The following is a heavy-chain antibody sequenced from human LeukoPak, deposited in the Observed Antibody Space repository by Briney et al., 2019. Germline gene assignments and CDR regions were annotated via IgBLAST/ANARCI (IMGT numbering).Heavy chain of an antibody. V-gene: IGHV3-30*18. CDR3: AKDDRGAYYFRTSDYLGYLES. J-gene: IGHJ4*02. CDR1: GFTFSGFG. Sequence: PGGSLRLSCSASGFTFSGFGMHWVRQAPGKGPEWVAVISYDGSDEYYADSVKGRFSISRDNSKNTMYLQMNSLRPEDTAVYCCAKDDRGAYYFRTSDYLGYLESWGQGALVTVSS. D-gene: IGHD2/OR15-2a*01. CDR2: ISYDGSDE.